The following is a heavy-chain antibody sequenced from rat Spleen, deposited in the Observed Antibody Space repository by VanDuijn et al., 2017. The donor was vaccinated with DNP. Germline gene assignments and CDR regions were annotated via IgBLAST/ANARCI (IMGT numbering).Heavy chain of an antibody. CDR3: ATQRDYYSNYPFAY. J-gene: IGHJ3*01. V-gene: IGHV5-27*01. D-gene: IGHD1-2*01. Sequence: EVQLVESGGGLVQPGRSLKLSCAASGFTFSNYDMAWVRQAPTKGLEWVAYISTSGGSSYHRDSVKGRFTISRDNTKSTLYLQMDSLRSEDTATYYCATQRDYYSNYPFAYWGQGTLVTVSS. CDR2: ISTSGGSS. CDR1: GFTFSNYD.